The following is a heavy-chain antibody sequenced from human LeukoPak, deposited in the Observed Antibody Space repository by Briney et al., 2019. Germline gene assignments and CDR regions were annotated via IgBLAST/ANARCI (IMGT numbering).Heavy chain of an antibody. V-gene: IGHV1-69*05. CDR1: GGIFSSYA. CDR2: IIPIFGTA. D-gene: IGHD3-22*01. J-gene: IGHJ5*02. CDR3: AREHYDSSGYYYVAPRWFDP. Sequence: SVKVSCKASGGIFSSYAISWVRQAPGQGLEWMGGIIPIFGTANYAQKFQGRVTITTDESTSTAYMELSSLRSENTAVYYCAREHYDSSGYYYVAPRWFDPWGQGTLVTVSS.